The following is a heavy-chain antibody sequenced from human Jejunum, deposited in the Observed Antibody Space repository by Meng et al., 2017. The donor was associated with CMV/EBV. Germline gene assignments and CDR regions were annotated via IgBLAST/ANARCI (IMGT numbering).Heavy chain of an antibody. CDR2: THNSGRT. D-gene: IGHD6-13*01. CDR1: GYITTTHDS. V-gene: IGHV4-39*07. J-gene: IGHJ3*02. Sequence: GYITTTHDSWGWVRQPLGKTPEWIRTTHNSGRTNYNPSLESRVTISVDTSKTQFSMRMSSLTAADTAVYSCARVWSSYVPWVSFDIWGRGTVVTVSS. CDR3: ARVWSSYVPWVSFDI.